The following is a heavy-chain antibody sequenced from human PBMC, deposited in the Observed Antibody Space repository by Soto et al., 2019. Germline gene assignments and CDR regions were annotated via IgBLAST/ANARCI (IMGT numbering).Heavy chain of an antibody. D-gene: IGHD2-21*01. CDR1: GFTFSTYG. J-gene: IGHJ6*02. CDR2: ISYDGTNK. CDR3: AKDLQSYGDYDYYCYGMDV. V-gene: IGHV3-30*18. Sequence: QVQLVESAGGEVQPGRSLTISCAASGFTFSTYGMHWVRQTPGKGLEWVAVISYDGTNKFYSDSVKGRFTISRDNCKNTLTLQMNSLRAEDTAVYSCAKDLQSYGDYDYYCYGMDVWGLGTRVTVSS.